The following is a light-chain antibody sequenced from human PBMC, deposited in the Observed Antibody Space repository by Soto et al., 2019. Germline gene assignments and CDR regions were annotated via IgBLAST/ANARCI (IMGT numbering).Light chain of an antibody. Sequence: DVQMTHSPSTLSASVGDRVTITCRASESISNFLAWYQQKPGKAPNLLIYKASSLESGVPSRFSGSGSGTEFTLTISSLQPDDFATYYCQPYNSYPRTFGQGTKVDIK. CDR1: ESISNF. CDR3: QPYNSYPRT. J-gene: IGKJ1*01. V-gene: IGKV1-5*03. CDR2: KAS.